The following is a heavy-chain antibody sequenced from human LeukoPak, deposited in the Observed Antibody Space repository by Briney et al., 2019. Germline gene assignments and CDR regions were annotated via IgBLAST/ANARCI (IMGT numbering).Heavy chain of an antibody. CDR1: GVSISGSDYY. CDR3: ARVSGYCSNTSCRGVEF. Sequence: KPSETLSLTCTVSGVSISGSDYYWGWLRQPPGKGLEWIGTIYYSGTTYYNPSLKSRVTISVDTSKNQFSLNLYSVTAADTAMYYCARVSGYCSNTSCRGVEFWGQGTLVTVS. J-gene: IGHJ4*02. CDR2: IYYSGTT. V-gene: IGHV4-39*07. D-gene: IGHD2-2*01.